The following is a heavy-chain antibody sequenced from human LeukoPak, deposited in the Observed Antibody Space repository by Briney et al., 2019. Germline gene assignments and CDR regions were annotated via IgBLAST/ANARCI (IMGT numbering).Heavy chain of an antibody. V-gene: IGHV4-39*01. CDR2: IYYSGST. CDR1: GGSISSSSHY. Sequence: PSETLSLTCSVPGGSISSSSHYWVWIRQPPGRGLEWIGNIYYSGSTYYSPSLKSRVTMSVDTSKNQFSLRLSSATAADTAVYYCARYSSSSGWFDPWGQGTLVTVSS. D-gene: IGHD6-6*01. J-gene: IGHJ5*02. CDR3: ARYSSSSGWFDP.